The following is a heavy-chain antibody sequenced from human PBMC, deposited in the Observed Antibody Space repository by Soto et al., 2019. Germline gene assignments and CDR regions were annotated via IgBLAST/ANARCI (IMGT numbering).Heavy chain of an antibody. CDR3: ARGGGVGVPGASAFDI. J-gene: IGHJ3*02. V-gene: IGHV1-2*02. CDR2: INPANGVT. Sequence: QVHLVQSGAEVKEPGASMKISCTASGYTLTSHHVHWVWQAPGRGLEWMGSINPANGVTQYTERFQGRVTMTRDTPTNTVYMELRGLTSDDTAVFYCARGGGVGVPGASAFDIWGQGTMVTVSS. CDR1: GYTLTSHH. D-gene: IGHD3-3*01.